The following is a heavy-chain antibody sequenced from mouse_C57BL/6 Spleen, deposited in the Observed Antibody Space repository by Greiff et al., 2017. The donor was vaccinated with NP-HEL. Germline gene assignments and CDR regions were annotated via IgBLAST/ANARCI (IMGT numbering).Heavy chain of an antibody. J-gene: IGHJ2*01. CDR1: GFNIKNTY. Sequence: VQLQQSVAELVRPGASVKLSCTASGFNIKNTYMHWVKQRPEQGLEWIGRIDPANGNTKYAPKFQGKATITADTSSNTAYLQLSSLTSEDTAFYYGAGGYDGYSYYFDYWGQGTTLTVSS. V-gene: IGHV14-3*01. CDR3: AGGYDGYSYYFDY. CDR2: IDPANGNT. D-gene: IGHD2-3*01.